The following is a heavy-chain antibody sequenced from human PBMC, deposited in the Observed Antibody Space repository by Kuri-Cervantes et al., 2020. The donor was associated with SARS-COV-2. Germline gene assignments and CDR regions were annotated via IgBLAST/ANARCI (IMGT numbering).Heavy chain of an antibody. CDR2: IYSSSSYI. Sequence: GGSLRLSCAASGFTFSSYNMNWVRQAPGKGLEWVSSIYSSSSYIYYADSVKGRFTISRDNAKNSLYLQMNSLRAEDTAVYYCAGESGTYYMGYFYYYMDVWGRGTTVTVSS. CDR1: GFTFSSYN. D-gene: IGHD1-26*01. V-gene: IGHV3-21*03. CDR3: AGESGTYYMGYFYYYMDV. J-gene: IGHJ6*03.